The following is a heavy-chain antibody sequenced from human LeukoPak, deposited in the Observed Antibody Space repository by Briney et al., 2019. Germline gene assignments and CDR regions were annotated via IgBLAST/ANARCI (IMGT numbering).Heavy chain of an antibody. J-gene: IGHJ6*03. D-gene: IGHD1/OR15-1a*01. CDR3: ARGPPRGTYYYIDV. V-gene: IGHV3-13*01. Sequence: GGSLRLSCAASGFTFSSFDMHWVRQPTGQGLEWVSTIGTASDTYYPGSVEGRFTLSRDNAKNSLYLQMNSLTAGDTAVYYCARGPPRGTYYYIDVWGKGTTVTVSS. CDR2: IGTASDT. CDR1: GFTFSSFD.